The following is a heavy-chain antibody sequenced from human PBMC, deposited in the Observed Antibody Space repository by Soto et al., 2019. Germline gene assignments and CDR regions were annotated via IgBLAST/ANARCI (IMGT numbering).Heavy chain of an antibody. CDR3: ATAFPMGAPFYFDY. J-gene: IGHJ4*02. V-gene: IGHV3-30*03. CDR1: GFNFRAYG. Sequence: PRGSLRLSCVVSGFNFRAYGMHWVRQAPGRGLEWVAFISYDANNRNYADSVKGRFTISRDNFKNTLFLQMSSLKDEDTALYYCATAFPMGAPFYFDYWGQGTLVTVSS. D-gene: IGHD3-16*01. CDR2: ISYDANNR.